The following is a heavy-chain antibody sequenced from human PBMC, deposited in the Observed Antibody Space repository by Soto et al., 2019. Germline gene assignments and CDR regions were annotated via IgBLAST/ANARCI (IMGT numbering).Heavy chain of an antibody. Sequence: SETLSLTCTVSGGSISSYYWSWIRQPPGKGLEWIGYIYYRGNTDYNPSLKSRVTISVDKSKNQFSLNLSSVTAADTAVYYCARDQNGSGNYYTRYFDYWGQGTLVTVSS. V-gene: IGHV4-59*12. CDR1: GGSISSYY. J-gene: IGHJ4*02. CDR3: ARDQNGSGNYYTRYFDY. D-gene: IGHD3-10*01. CDR2: IYYRGNT.